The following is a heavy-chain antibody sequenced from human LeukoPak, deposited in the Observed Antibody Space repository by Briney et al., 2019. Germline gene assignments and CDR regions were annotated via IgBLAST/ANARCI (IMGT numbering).Heavy chain of an antibody. CDR3: ATDGRSSGWYGFDY. V-gene: IGHV3-48*03. D-gene: IGHD6-19*01. J-gene: IGHJ4*02. CDR1: GFTFSSYE. Sequence: PGGSLRLYCAASGFTFSSYEMNWVRQAPGKGLEWVSYISSSGSTIYYADSLKGRITISRDNAKNSLYLQMNSLRAEDTAVYYCATDGRSSGWYGFDYWGQGTLVTVSS. CDR2: ISSSGSTI.